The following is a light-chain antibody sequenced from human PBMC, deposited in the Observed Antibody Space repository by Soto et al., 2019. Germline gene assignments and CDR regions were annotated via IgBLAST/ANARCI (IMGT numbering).Light chain of an antibody. CDR3: GSYRDSDPNLV. CDR2: DVN. CDR1: SSDVGGYNY. Sequence: QSALTQPASVSGSPGQSITISCTGTSSDVGGYNYVSWYQQHPGKAPKLIIYDVNNRPSGVSSRFSGSKSGNTASLTISGLRTEDEADYYCGSYRDSDPNLVFGGGTQLTVL. J-gene: IGLJ3*02. V-gene: IGLV2-14*01.